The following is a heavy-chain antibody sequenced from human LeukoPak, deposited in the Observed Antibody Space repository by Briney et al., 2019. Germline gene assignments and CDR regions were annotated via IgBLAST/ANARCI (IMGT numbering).Heavy chain of an antibody. Sequence: PGGSLRLSCAASGFTFSSYAMYWVRQAPGTGLELVSTISGSGGSTYYADSVKGRLTISRDNSKNTLYLQMNSLRAEDTAVYYCAKDGLRGDFDYWGQGTLVTVSS. V-gene: IGHV3-23*01. CDR1: GFTFSSYA. D-gene: IGHD4-17*01. J-gene: IGHJ4*02. CDR2: ISGSGGST. CDR3: AKDGLRGDFDY.